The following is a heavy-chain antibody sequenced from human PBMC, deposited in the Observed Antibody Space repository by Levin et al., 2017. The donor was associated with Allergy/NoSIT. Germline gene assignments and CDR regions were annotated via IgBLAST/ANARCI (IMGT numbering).Heavy chain of an antibody. D-gene: IGHD2-2*01. CDR1: GFTFSSYA. CDR3: AKAASGYQLLAAMDV. CDR2: VSGSGGTT. Sequence: GESLKISCAASGFTFSSYAMSWVRQAPGKGLEWVSSVSGSGGTTFHADSVKGRFTISRDNSKNTLSVQMNTLRAEDTATYYCAKAASGYQLLAAMDVWGQGTTVTVSS. J-gene: IGHJ6*02. V-gene: IGHV3-23*01.